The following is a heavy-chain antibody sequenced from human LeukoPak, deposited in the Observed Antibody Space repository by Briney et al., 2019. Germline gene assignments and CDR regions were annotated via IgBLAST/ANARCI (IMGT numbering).Heavy chain of an antibody. J-gene: IGHJ3*02. Sequence: GGSLRLSCAASGFTVSSKYMNWVRQPPGKGLEWVSLIYSDESTYYADSVKGRFTISRQNSRNTLFLQMNSLRVEDTAVYYCARSSPATLGATDFWSGYYTGAFGIWGQGTMVTVSS. D-gene: IGHD3-3*01. V-gene: IGHV3-53*04. CDR2: IYSDEST. CDR1: GFTVSSKY. CDR3: ARSSPATLGATDFWSGYYTGAFGI.